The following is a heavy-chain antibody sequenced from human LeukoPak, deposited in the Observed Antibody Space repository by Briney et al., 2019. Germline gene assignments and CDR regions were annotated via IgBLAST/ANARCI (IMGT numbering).Heavy chain of an antibody. CDR3: ARVGGDYFWFDP. Sequence: GGSLRLSCAASGFTFSSYGMHWVRQAPGKGLEWVAFIRYDGSNKYYADSVKGRFTISRDNSKNTLYLQMNSLRAEDTAVYYCARVGGDYFWFDPWGQGTLVTVSS. J-gene: IGHJ5*02. CDR1: GFTFSSYG. D-gene: IGHD2-21*02. CDR2: IRYDGSNK. V-gene: IGHV3-30*02.